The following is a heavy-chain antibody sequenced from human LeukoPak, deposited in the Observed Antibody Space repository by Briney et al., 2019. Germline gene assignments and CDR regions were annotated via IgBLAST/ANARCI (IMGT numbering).Heavy chain of an antibody. CDR2: ISTSSIYI. J-gene: IGHJ3*02. D-gene: IGHD4-23*01. V-gene: IGHV3-21*01. CDR3: ARAQDTVITCRDVFDI. CDR1: GFIFSSYS. Sequence: PGGSLRLSCAVSGFIFSSYSMNWVRQAPGKGLEWVSSISTSSIYIYYADSVKGRFTISRDNAKNSLYLQMNSLRAEDTAVYYCARAQDTVITCRDVFDIWGQGKMVTVFS.